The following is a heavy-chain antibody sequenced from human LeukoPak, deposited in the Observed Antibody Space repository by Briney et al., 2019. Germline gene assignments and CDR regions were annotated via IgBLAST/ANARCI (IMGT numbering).Heavy chain of an antibody. CDR3: AADIVVVTATRDLDAFDI. D-gene: IGHD2-21*02. V-gene: IGHV1-58*02. Sequence: SVKVSCKASGFTFTSSAMQWVRQARGQRLEWIGRIVVGSGNTNYAQKFQERVTITRDMSTSTAYMELSSLRSEDTAVYYCAADIVVVTATRDLDAFDIWGQGTMVTVSS. J-gene: IGHJ3*02. CDR2: IVVGSGNT. CDR1: GFTFTSSA.